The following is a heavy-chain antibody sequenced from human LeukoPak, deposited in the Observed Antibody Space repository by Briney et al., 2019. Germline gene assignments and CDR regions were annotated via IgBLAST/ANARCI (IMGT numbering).Heavy chain of an antibody. J-gene: IGHJ5*02. CDR3: ARGGPRYDILTGYSTYNWFDP. D-gene: IGHD3-9*01. Sequence: ASVKVSCKASGYTFTSYGISWVRQAPGQGLEWMGWISAYNGNTNYAQKLQGRVTMTTDTSTSTAYMELRSLRSDDTAVYYCARGGPRYDILTGYSTYNWFDPWGQGTLVTVSS. CDR1: GYTFTSYG. V-gene: IGHV1-18*01. CDR2: ISAYNGNT.